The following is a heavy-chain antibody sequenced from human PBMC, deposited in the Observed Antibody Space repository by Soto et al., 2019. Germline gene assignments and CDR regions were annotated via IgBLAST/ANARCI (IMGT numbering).Heavy chain of an antibody. J-gene: IGHJ4*02. CDR1: GFSLSTSGVG. V-gene: IGHV2-5*04. CDR3: VRRDEYTSYRFEY. CDR2: IFWNDEK. Sequence: QITLKESGPTLVKPTQTLTLTCTFSGFSLSTSGVGVAWVRQPPGQALEWLAFIFWNDEKHYRPSLKSRVTNIMDTCKIQVVLTMTNVDPMDTGSFYCVRRDEYTSYRFEYWGQGALVTVSS. D-gene: IGHD1-1*01.